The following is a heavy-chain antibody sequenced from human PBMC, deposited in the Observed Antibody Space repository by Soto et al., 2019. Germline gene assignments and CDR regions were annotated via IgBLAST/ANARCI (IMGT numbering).Heavy chain of an antibody. CDR3: ATRVITGQFDD. Sequence: QVQLVESGGGVVQPGKSLRLSCAVSGFTFTNFGMHWLRQAPGKGLEWVAVISHDGINRYYADSVKGRFTISRDNSKNTLYVQMNSLRAEDTAMYYCATRVITGQFDDWGQGTLETVSA. J-gene: IGHJ4*02. CDR2: ISHDGINR. D-gene: IGHD3-16*01. V-gene: IGHV3-30*03. CDR1: GFTFTNFG.